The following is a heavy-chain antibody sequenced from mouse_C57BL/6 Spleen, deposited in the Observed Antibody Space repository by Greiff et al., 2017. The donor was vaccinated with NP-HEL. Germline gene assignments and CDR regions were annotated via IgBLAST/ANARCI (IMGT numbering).Heavy chain of an antibody. J-gene: IGHJ1*03. Sequence: VQLQQPGAELVMPGASVKLSCKASGYTFTSYWMHWVKQRPGQGLEWIGEIDPSASYTNYNQKFKGKSTLTVDKSSSTAYMQLSSLTSVDSAVYYCARFATVVATRYFDVWGTGTTVTVSA. CDR1: GYTFTSYW. CDR3: ARFATVVATRYFDV. CDR2: IDPSASYT. D-gene: IGHD1-1*01. V-gene: IGHV1-69*01.